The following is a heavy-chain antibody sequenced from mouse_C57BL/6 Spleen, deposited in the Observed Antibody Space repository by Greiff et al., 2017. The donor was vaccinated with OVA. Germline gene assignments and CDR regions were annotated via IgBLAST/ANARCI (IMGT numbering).Heavy chain of an antibody. CDR3: ARTYGSSYDYARDY. Sequence: VKLQESGPGLVQPSQSLSITCTVSGFSLTSYGVHWVRQSPGTGLEWLGVIWSGGSTDFTAAFISRLSISKDNSKSQVFVKMNSLQADDTAIDYCARTYGSSYDYARDYWGQGTSGTVSA. CDR2: IWSGGST. J-gene: IGHJ4*01. CDR1: GFSLTSYG. D-gene: IGHD1-1*01. V-gene: IGHV2-2*01.